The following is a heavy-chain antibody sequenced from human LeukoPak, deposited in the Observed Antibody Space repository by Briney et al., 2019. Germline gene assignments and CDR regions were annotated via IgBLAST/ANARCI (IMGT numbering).Heavy chain of an antibody. Sequence: GGSLRLSCVASGFTFSSYWMSWVRQAPGKGLEWVANIKQDGSEAYYVDSVKGRFIISRDNAKNSLYLEMNSLRVDDTAAYYCARHKQVGATLLDFWDQGTLHSVFS. V-gene: IGHV3-7*01. J-gene: IGHJ4*02. CDR2: IKQDGSEA. CDR3: ARHKQVGATLLDF. D-gene: IGHD1-26*01. CDR1: GFTFSSYW.